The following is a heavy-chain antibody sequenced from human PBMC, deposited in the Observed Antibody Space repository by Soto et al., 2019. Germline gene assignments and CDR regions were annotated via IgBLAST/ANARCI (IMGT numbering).Heavy chain of an antibody. CDR2: IFHDGTA. J-gene: IGHJ4*02. Sequence: SETLSRTCAVSCVSLTSGNWWTWVRQSPQRGLEYIGEIFHDGTANYYPSFERRVAMSVDTSRNQFSIKLTSVTAADTAVYFCARIVYDTSLNYMYFDFWGQGTMVTVSS. CDR1: CVSLTSGNW. D-gene: IGHD3-22*01. V-gene: IGHV4-4*02. CDR3: ARIVYDTSLNYMYFDF.